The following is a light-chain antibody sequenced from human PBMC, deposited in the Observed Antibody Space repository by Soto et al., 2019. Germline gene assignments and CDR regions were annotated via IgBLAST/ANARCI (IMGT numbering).Light chain of an antibody. CDR2: GAS. Sequence: EIVLTQSPGTLSLSPGERATLSCRASQSVTSTYLAWYQQKPGQAPRLLIYGASNRATGIPARFTGSGSGTYFTLTISRLAPEDFAVYYCHQYGSSPLTFGGGTKVEIK. V-gene: IGKV3-20*01. CDR3: HQYGSSPLT. J-gene: IGKJ4*01. CDR1: QSVTSTY.